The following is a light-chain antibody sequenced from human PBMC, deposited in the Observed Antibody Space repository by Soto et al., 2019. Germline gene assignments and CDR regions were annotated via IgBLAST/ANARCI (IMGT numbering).Light chain of an antibody. CDR3: SSYTSSSPV. V-gene: IGLV2-14*01. Sequence: QSVLTQPASVSGSPGQSITISCTGTSSYVGGYNYVSWYQQHPGKAPKLMIYDVSNRPSGVSNRFSGSKSGNTASLTISGLQAEDEADYYCSSYTSSSPVFGGGTKLTVL. J-gene: IGLJ2*01. CDR1: SSYVGGYNY. CDR2: DVS.